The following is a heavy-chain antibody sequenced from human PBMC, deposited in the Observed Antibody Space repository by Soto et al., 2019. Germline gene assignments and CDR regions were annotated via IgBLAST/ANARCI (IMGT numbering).Heavy chain of an antibody. Sequence: SATLSLNCANHGAPFVGYYWTRMAEPTRSGLDLIGEINHSGSTNYNPSLKSRVTISVDTSKNQFSLKLTSVTAADTAVYYCAGVRGPYCGGECYPPTPNWFDPWGQGTLVTVS. CDR2: INHSGST. J-gene: IGHJ5*02. CDR3: AGVRGPYCGGECYPPTPNWFDP. D-gene: IGHD2-21*01. V-gene: IGHV4-34*01. CDR1: GAPFVGYY.